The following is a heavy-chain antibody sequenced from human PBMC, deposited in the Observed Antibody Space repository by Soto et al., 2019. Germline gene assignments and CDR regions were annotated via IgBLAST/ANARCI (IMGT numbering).Heavy chain of an antibody. D-gene: IGHD3-22*01. J-gene: IGHJ4*02. V-gene: IGHV3-23*01. CDR1: GFTFSSYA. CDR3: AKDRLRYYYDSSGYYFPTSIFDY. CDR2: ISGSGGST. Sequence: EVQLLESGGGLVQPGGSLRLSCAASGFTFSSYAMSWVRQAPGKGLEWVSAISGSGGSTYYADSVKGRFTISRDNSKNTLYLQMNSLRAEDTAVYYCAKDRLRYYYDSSGYYFPTSIFDYWGQGTLVTVSS.